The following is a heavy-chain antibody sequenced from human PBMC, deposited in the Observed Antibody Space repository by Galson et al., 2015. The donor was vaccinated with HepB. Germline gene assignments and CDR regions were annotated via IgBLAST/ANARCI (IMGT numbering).Heavy chain of an antibody. D-gene: IGHD6-13*01. CDR1: GFTFSSYS. V-gene: IGHV3-21*01. CDR3: ARAVRIAAAEEH. Sequence: SLRLSCAASGFTFSSYSMNWVRQAPGKGLEWVSSISSSSSYIYYADSVKGRFTISRDNAKNSLYLQMNSLRAEDTAVYYCARAVRIAAAEEHWGQGTLVTVSS. CDR2: ISSSSSYI. J-gene: IGHJ1*01.